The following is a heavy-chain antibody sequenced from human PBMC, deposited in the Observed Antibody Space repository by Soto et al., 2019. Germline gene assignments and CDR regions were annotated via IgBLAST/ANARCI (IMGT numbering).Heavy chain of an antibody. J-gene: IGHJ6*02. Sequence: PGESLKISCKGSGYSFTSYWIGWVRQMSGKGLEWMGIIYPGDSDTRYSPSCQGQVTISADKSISTAYLQWSSLKASDTAMYYCARHFAPGYYDILTGYYPSYHYYGMDVWGQGTTVTVSS. CDR2: IYPGDSDT. CDR3: ARHFAPGYYDILTGYYPSYHYYGMDV. CDR1: GYSFTSYW. V-gene: IGHV5-51*01. D-gene: IGHD3-9*01.